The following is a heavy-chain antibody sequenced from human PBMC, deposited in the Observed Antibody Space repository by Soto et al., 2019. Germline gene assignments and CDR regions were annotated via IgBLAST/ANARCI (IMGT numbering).Heavy chain of an antibody. CDR2: INRSGGDT. D-gene: IGHD1-1*01. CDR3: AKDPPQTGTTFDY. CDR1: GFTFSSYA. J-gene: IGHJ4*02. V-gene: IGHV3-23*01. Sequence: HPGGSLRLSCAASGFTFSSYAMSWVRQAPEKGLEWVSTINRSGGDTYYADSVKGRFTISRDNSKNTLYLQMNSLTVEDTAVYYCAKDPPQTGTTFDYWGQGTLVTVSS.